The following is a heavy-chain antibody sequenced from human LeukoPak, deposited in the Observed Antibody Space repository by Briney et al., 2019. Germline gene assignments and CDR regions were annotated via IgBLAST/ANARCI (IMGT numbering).Heavy chain of an antibody. Sequence: SETLSLTCTVSGGSMSTYYWTWLRQPPGKGLEGFGFIYYTGSTNFNPSLKSRVTISVDTSKNQFSLKLISVTAADTAVYYCAGMRITTPTVRTLDYWGQGTLVTVSS. CDR2: IYYTGST. CDR1: GGSMSTYY. D-gene: IGHD1-14*01. V-gene: IGHV4-59*01. CDR3: AGMRITTPTVRTLDY. J-gene: IGHJ4*02.